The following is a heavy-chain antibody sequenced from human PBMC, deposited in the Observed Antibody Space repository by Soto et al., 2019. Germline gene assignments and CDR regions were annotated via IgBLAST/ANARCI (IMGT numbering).Heavy chain of an antibody. D-gene: IGHD3-10*01. CDR3: ARDSHYYGSVSSLSPPNLFDP. J-gene: IGHJ5*02. Sequence: QVQLVQSGTEVKKPGASVKGSCKASGGTFSSYAISWVRQAPGQGLEWMGGIIPIFGTANYAQKCQGRVTITADESTSTPYMELSSLRSEDTAVYYCARDSHYYGSVSSLSPPNLFDPWCQGTLVTVSS. CDR1: GGTFSSYA. V-gene: IGHV1-69*01. CDR2: IIPIFGTA.